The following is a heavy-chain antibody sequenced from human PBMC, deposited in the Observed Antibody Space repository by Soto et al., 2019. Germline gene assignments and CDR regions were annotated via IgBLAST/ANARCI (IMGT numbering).Heavy chain of an antibody. V-gene: IGHV3-30-3*01. Sequence: GGSLRLSCAASGFSFSSYAMHWVRQAPGKGLEWVAVISYDGSNKYYAASVKGRFTISRDNSKNTPYLQMNSLRAEDTAVYYCARERRLVGDYWGQGTLVTVSS. J-gene: IGHJ4*02. CDR3: ARERRLVGDY. CDR1: GFSFSSYA. CDR2: ISYDGSNK. D-gene: IGHD6-19*01.